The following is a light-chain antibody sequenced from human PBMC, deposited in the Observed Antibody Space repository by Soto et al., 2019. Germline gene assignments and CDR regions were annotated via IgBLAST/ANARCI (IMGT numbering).Light chain of an antibody. V-gene: IGLV2-14*03. J-gene: IGLJ3*02. CDR3: SSYTSSSSRV. Sequence: QSALTQPASVSGSPGQSITISCTGTSSDVGGYDSVSWYQQHPGKAPQLMIFDVSNRPSGVSSRFSGSKSGNTASLSISGLQTEDEAKYYCSSYTSSSSRVFGGGIKVTVL. CDR2: DVS. CDR1: SSDVGGYDS.